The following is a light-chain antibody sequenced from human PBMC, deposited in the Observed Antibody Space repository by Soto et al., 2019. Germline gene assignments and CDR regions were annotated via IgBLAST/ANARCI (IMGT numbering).Light chain of an antibody. CDR2: NNN. CDR3: ATWDDSLNARGV. Sequence: QSVLTQTPSASGTPGQTVTISCSGSRSNIGNNAVSWYQQFPGTPPKLLIYNNNQRPSGVPDRFSGSTSGTSASLAISGLKSEDEADYYCATWDDSLNARGVFGGGTKLTVL. V-gene: IGLV1-44*01. J-gene: IGLJ3*02. CDR1: RSNIGNNA.